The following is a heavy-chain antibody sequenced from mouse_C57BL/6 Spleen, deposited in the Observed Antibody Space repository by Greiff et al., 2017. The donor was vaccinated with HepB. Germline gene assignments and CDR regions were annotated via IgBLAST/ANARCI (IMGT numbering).Heavy chain of an antibody. J-gene: IGHJ2*01. V-gene: IGHV3-6*01. Sequence: EVKLQQSGPGLVKPSQSLSLTCSVTGYSITSGYYWNWIRQFPGNKLEWMGYISYDGSNNYNPSLKNRISITRDTSKNQFFLKLNSVTTEDTATYYCARGYGSIDYWGQGTTLTVSS. CDR3: ARGYGSIDY. D-gene: IGHD1-1*01. CDR2: ISYDGSN. CDR1: GYSITSGYY.